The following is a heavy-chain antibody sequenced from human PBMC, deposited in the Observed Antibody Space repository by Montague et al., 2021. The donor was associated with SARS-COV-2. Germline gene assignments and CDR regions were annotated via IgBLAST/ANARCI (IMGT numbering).Heavy chain of an antibody. D-gene: IGHD6-13*01. CDR3: ARVSLAAAATRRDY. CDR1: GGSVSSGGYY. J-gene: IGHJ4*02. Sequence: SETLSLTCTVSGGSVSSGGYYWSWIRQPPGKGLEWIGHIYYSGSTNYNPSLKSRVTISLDTSKSQFSLKLTSVTAADTAVYYCARVSLAAAATRRDYWGQGTLVTVSS. CDR2: IYYSGST. V-gene: IGHV4-61*08.